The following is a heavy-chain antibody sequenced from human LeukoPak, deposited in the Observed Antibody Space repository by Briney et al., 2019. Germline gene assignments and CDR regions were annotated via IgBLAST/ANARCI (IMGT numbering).Heavy chain of an antibody. CDR1: GGSLSSYY. CDR3: PRAWELLLGAFDI. V-gene: IGHV4-4*07. J-gene: IGHJ3*02. D-gene: IGHD1-26*01. CDR2: IYTSGST. Sequence: SETLSLTCTVSGGSLSSYYWSWIRQPAGKGLEWIGRIYTSGSTNYNPSLKRRVTMSVDTSKNQFSLKLRSVTAADTAVYYCPRAWELLLGAFDIGGRGTMVTVSS.